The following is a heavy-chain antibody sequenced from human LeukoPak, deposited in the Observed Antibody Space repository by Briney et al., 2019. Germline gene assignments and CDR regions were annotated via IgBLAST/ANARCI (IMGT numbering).Heavy chain of an antibody. CDR3: ARAIWFGELSSLYFDY. V-gene: IGHV1-69*13. CDR1: GGTFSSYA. D-gene: IGHD3-10*01. Sequence: SVKVSCKASGGTFSSYAISWVRQAPGRGLEWMGGIIPIFGTANYAQKFQGRVTITADESTSTAYMELSSLRSEDTAVYYCARAIWFGELSSLYFDYWGQGTLVTVSS. CDR2: IIPIFGTA. J-gene: IGHJ4*02.